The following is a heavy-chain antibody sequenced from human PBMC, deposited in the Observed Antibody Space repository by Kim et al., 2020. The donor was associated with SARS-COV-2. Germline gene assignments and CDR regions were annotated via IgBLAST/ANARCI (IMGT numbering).Heavy chain of an antibody. D-gene: IGHD2-2*01. V-gene: IGHV4-59*08. CDR1: GGSISSYY. J-gene: IGHJ4*02. Sequence: SETLSLTCTVSGGSISSYYWSWIRQPPGKGLEWIGFIFYSGSTNYNPSLKSRVSISVETSKHQFSLKLSSVTAADTAVYYCARRISTSGGYFDYWGQGTLVTVSS. CDR2: IFYSGST. CDR3: ARRISTSGGYFDY.